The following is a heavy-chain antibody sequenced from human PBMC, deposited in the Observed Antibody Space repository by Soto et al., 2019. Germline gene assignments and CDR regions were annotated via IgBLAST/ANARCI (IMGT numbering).Heavy chain of an antibody. Sequence: SETLSLTCTVSGGSISSYYWSWIRQPPGKGLEWIGYIYYSGSTNYNPSLKSRVTISVDTSKNQFSLKLSSVTAADTAVYYCVRHVCSTNRCSPYFVYWGQGTPVTVSS. J-gene: IGHJ4*02. CDR2: IYYSGST. V-gene: IGHV4-59*08. D-gene: IGHD2-2*01. CDR3: VRHVCSTNRCSPYFVY. CDR1: GGSISSYY.